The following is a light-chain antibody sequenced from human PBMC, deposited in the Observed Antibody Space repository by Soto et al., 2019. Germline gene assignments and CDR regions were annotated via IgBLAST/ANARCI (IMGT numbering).Light chain of an antibody. CDR2: ANN. Sequence: QSVLTQPPSVSGAPGQRVTISCTGSTSNIGAGYDVHWYQQVPGTTPKLLIYANNNRPSGVPDRFSGSKSGTSASLVIAGLQAEDEADYYCQSYDNSLSSWLFGGGTKVTV. CDR3: QSYDNSLSSWL. J-gene: IGLJ2*01. V-gene: IGLV1-40*01. CDR1: TSNIGAGYD.